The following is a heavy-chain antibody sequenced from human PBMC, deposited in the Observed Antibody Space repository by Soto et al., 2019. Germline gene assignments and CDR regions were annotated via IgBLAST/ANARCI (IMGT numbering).Heavy chain of an antibody. J-gene: IGHJ4*02. V-gene: IGHV4-61*01. CDR2: IYYTGST. CDR3: ASYSSGWYDVSF. CDR1: GGSVSSGNYY. D-gene: IGHD6-19*01. Sequence: SETLSLTCTVSGGSVSSGNYYGSWIRQPPGKRLEWVGYIYYTGSTNYNPSLKSGVTRSVDTCKNQFSLKLSSLTAADTAVYYCASYSSGWYDVSFWGQGTLVTVSS.